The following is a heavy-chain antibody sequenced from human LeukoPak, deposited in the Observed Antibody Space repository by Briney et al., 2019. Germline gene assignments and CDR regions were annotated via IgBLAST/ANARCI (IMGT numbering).Heavy chain of an antibody. CDR2: IYYSGST. CDR1: GGSIGSYY. Sequence: SETLSLTCTVSGGSIGSYYWSWIRQPPGKGLEWIGYIYYSGSTNYNPSLKSRVTISVDTSKNQFSLKLSSVTAADTAVYYCAGRDYYDSSGYHDAFDIWGQGTMVTVSS. J-gene: IGHJ3*02. D-gene: IGHD3-22*01. CDR3: AGRDYYDSSGYHDAFDI. V-gene: IGHV4-59*01.